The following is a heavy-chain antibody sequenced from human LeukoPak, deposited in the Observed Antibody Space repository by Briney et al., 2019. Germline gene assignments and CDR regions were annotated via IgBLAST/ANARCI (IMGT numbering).Heavy chain of an antibody. V-gene: IGHV4-30-4*01. CDR1: GGSISSGDYY. Sequence: SETLSLTCTVSGGSISSGDYYWSWIRQPPGKGLEWIGYIYYSGSTYYKPSLKSRVTISVDTSKNQFSLKLSSVTAADTAVYYCASLMVRGVLFDYWGQGTLVTVSS. CDR2: IYYSGST. D-gene: IGHD3-10*01. J-gene: IGHJ4*02. CDR3: ASLMVRGVLFDY.